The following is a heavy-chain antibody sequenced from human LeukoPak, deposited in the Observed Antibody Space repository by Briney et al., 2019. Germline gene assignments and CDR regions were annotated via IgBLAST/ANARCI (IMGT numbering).Heavy chain of an antibody. Sequence: TGGSLRLSCAAPGFTVSSNYMSWVRQAPGKGLEWVSVIYSGGSTYYADSVKGRFTISRDNSKNTLYLQMNSLRVEDTAVYYCAREVLIRYDSSGYHTHWGQGTLVTVSS. CDR3: AREVLIRYDSSGYHTH. D-gene: IGHD3-22*01. CDR1: GFTVSSNY. V-gene: IGHV3-53*01. J-gene: IGHJ4*02. CDR2: IYSGGST.